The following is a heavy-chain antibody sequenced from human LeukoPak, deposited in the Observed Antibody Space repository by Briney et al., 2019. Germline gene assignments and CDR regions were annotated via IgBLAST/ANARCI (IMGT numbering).Heavy chain of an antibody. CDR2: IYYSGST. D-gene: IGHD4-17*01. J-gene: IGHJ4*02. CDR1: GGSISSSSYY. V-gene: IGHV4-39*01. Sequence: PSETLSLTCTVSGGSISSSSYYWGLIRQPPGKGLEWIGSIYYSGSTYYNPSLKSRVTISVDTSKNQFSLKLSSVTAADTAVYYCAGPTVLFDYWGQGTLVTVSS. CDR3: AGPTVLFDY.